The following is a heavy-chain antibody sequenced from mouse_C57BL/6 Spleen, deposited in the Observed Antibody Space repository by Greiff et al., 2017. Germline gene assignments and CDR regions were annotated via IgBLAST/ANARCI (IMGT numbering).Heavy chain of an antibody. CDR3: TSITTVVEGAMDY. J-gene: IGHJ4*01. CDR1: GFNIKDYY. Sequence: VQLQQSGAELVRPGASVKLSCPASGFNIKDYYMHWVKQRPEQGLEWIGRIDPEDGDTEYAPKFQGKATMTADTSSNTAYLQLSSLTSEDTAVYYCTSITTVVEGAMDYWGQGTSVTVSS. D-gene: IGHD1-1*01. CDR2: IDPEDGDT. V-gene: IGHV14-1*01.